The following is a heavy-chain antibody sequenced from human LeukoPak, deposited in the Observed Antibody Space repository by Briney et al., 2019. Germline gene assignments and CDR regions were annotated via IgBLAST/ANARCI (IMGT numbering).Heavy chain of an antibody. Sequence: GGSLRLSCAASGFTFSSYWMSWVRQAPGKGLEWVTNIKQDGSEKYYVDSVKGRFTISRDNSKNTLYLQMNSLRAEDTAVYYCAKTRTHGDYYYYYMDVWGKGTTVTVSS. V-gene: IGHV3-7*03. CDR1: GFTFSSYW. D-gene: IGHD4-17*01. CDR2: IKQDGSEK. CDR3: AKTRTHGDYYYYYMDV. J-gene: IGHJ6*03.